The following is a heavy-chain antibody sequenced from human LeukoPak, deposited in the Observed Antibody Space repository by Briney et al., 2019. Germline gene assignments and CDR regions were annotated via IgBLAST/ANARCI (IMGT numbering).Heavy chain of an antibody. J-gene: IGHJ5*02. Sequence: GGSLRLSCAASGFTFSSYGMHWVRQAPGKGLEWVAVISYDGSNKYYADSVKGRFTISRDNSKNTLYLQMNSLRAEDTAVYYCAKDPNQWKLLTGENWFDPWGQGTLVTVSS. CDR3: AKDPNQWKLLTGENWFDP. D-gene: IGHD1-26*01. CDR2: ISYDGSNK. V-gene: IGHV3-30*18. CDR1: GFTFSSYG.